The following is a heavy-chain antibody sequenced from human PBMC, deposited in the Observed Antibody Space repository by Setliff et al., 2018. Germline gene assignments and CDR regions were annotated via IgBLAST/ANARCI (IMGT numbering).Heavy chain of an antibody. V-gene: IGHV3-23*01. CDR2: ISGSGSST. CDR3: AKEYSSSWSYNWFDP. D-gene: IGHD6-13*01. CDR1: GFTFSSYA. Sequence: PGGSLRLSCAASGFTFSSYAMSWVRQAPGKGLEWVSAISGSGSSTYYADSVKGRFTISRDNSKNTLYLQMNSLRAEDTAVYYCAKEYSSSWSYNWFDPWGQGTLVTVSS. J-gene: IGHJ5*02.